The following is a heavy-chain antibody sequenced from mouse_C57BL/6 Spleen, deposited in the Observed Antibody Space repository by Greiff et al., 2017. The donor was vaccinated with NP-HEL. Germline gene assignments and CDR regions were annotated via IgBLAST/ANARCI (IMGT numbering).Heavy chain of an antibody. D-gene: IGHD1-1*01. CDR2: IDPSDSET. J-gene: IGHJ2*01. Sequence: QVQLQQPGAELVRPGSSVKLSCKASGYTFTSYWMHWVKQRPIQGLEWIGNIDPSDSETHYNQKFKDKATLTVAISSSTSYIHLSSMTSEDSAVYYCARGKVTTVVAPTGFDYGGQGTTLTVS. CDR1: GYTFTSYW. V-gene: IGHV1-52*01. CDR3: ARGKVTTVVAPTGFDY.